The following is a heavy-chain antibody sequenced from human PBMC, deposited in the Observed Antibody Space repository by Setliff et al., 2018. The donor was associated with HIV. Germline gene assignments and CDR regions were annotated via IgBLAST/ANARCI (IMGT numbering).Heavy chain of an antibody. CDR3: ARAYFGSGIYY. Sequence: SETLSLTCTVSGGSISSYYWSWIRQPPGKGLEWLWHIYSSGSTNYNPSLKSRVTISVDTSKNQFSLKLYSVTAVGTAVYYCARAYFGSGIYYWGQGTLVTVSS. CDR1: GGSISSYY. D-gene: IGHD3-10*01. CDR2: IYSSGST. V-gene: IGHV4-4*09. J-gene: IGHJ4*02.